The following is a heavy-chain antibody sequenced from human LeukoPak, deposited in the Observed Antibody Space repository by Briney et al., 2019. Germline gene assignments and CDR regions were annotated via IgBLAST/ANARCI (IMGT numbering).Heavy chain of an antibody. CDR3: ARESTGSSGRAFDI. Sequence: SETLSLTCNVTGGSTSNYFWSSIRQPAAKGLEWKGLQWRGRIHTSGTTNYNSSLKSRITMSVDTSKNQFSLILSSVSARDTAIYYGARESTGSSGRAFDIWRPGTRVTVSS. V-gene: IGHV4-4*07. D-gene: IGHD6-19*01. CDR1: GGSTSNYF. CDR2: IHTSGTT. J-gene: IGHJ3*02.